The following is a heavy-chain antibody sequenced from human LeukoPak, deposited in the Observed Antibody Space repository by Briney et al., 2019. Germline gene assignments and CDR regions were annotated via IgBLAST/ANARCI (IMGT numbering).Heavy chain of an antibody. CDR3: AKSNCGGDCSIDY. V-gene: IGHV3-30*18. CDR2: ISYDGSNK. CDR1: GFTFSSYG. Sequence: GGSLRLSCAASGFTFSSYGMHWVRQAPGKGLEWVAVISYDGSNKYYADSVKGRLTISRDNSKNTMYLQMNSLRAEDTAVYYCAKSNCGGDCSIDYWGQGTLVTVSS. D-gene: IGHD2-21*02. J-gene: IGHJ4*02.